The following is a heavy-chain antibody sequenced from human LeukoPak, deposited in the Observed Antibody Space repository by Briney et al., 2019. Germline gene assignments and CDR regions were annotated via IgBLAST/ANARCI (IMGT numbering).Heavy chain of an antibody. V-gene: IGHV3-23*01. CDR2: ISGSGGST. Sequence: GGSLRLSCAASGFTFSSYAMSWVRQAPGKGLEWVSAISGSGGSTYYADSVKGRFTISRDNSKNTLYLQMDSLRAEDTAVYYCGDAMSFSGSYYYDYWGQGTLVTVSS. CDR3: GDAMSFSGSYYYDY. J-gene: IGHJ4*02. D-gene: IGHD1-26*01. CDR1: GFTFSSYA.